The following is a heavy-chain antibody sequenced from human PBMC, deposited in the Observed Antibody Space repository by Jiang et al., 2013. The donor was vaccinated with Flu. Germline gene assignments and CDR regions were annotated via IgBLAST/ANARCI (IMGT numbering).Heavy chain of an antibody. J-gene: IGHJ3*02. Sequence: SRGLEWLGRTYYRSKWYNDFAVSVKSRIAINPDTSKNQFSLQLKSVTPEDTAVYYCARDKAVAGMGAFDIWGRGTMVTVSS. CDR3: ARDKAVAGMGAFDI. CDR2: TYYRSKWYN. D-gene: IGHD6-19*01. V-gene: IGHV6-1*01.